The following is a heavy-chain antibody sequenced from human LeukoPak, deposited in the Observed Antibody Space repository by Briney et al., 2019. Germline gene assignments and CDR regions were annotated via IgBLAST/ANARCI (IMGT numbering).Heavy chain of an antibody. V-gene: IGHV3-30*02. CDR3: AKGSGWLRLDY. CDR2: IRYDGSNK. CDR1: GFTFSSYG. D-gene: IGHD6-19*01. J-gene: IGHJ4*02. Sequence: PGGSLRLSCAAPGFTFSSYGMHWVRQAPGKGLEWVAFIRYDGSNKYYADSVKGRFTISRDNSKNTLYLQMNSLRAEDTAVYYCAKGSGWLRLDYWGQRTLDTVSS.